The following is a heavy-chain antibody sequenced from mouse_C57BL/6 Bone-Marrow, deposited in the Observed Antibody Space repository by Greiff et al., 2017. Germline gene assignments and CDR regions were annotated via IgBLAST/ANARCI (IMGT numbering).Heavy chain of an antibody. V-gene: IGHV1-69*01. CDR1: GYTFTSYW. J-gene: IGHJ3*01. CDR3: SRDYGSSYGAGFGY. CDR2: INPSDSYT. D-gene: IGHD1-1*01. Sequence: QVQLQQPGAELVMPGASVKLSCKASGYTFTSYWMDWVKQRPGQGLEWIGEINPSDSYTNYNQKFKGKATLTVDKSSSTAYMQLRSLTSEDSAVYYCSRDYGSSYGAGFGYWGQGTLVTVSA.